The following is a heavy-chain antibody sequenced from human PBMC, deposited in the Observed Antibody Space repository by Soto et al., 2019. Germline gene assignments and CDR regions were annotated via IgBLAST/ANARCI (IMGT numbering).Heavy chain of an antibody. CDR3: ARGGSSGWFINDLLDY. V-gene: IGHV3-48*01. J-gene: IGHJ4*02. CDR1: EFSFSNYS. D-gene: IGHD6-19*01. CDR2: INSGSDTI. Sequence: EVQLVESGGGLVQPGGSLRLSCAASEFSFSNYSMNWVRQAPGKGMEWVSYINSGSDTIYYADSVKGRFTSSRYNARNSLYLQMNSLRTEDTALYYCARGGSSGWFINDLLDYWGQGTLVTVSS.